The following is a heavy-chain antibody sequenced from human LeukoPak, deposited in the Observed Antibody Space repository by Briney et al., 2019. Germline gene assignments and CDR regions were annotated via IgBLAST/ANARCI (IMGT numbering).Heavy chain of an antibody. D-gene: IGHD5-18*01. Sequence: PSETLSLTCAVSGGSNSSGGYSWSWIRQPPGKGLEWIGYIYYSGSTNYNPSLKSRVTISVDTSKNQFSLRLSSVTAADTAVYYCARYTSMIAFHARGFDIWGQGTLVTVSS. CDR2: IYYSGST. V-gene: IGHV4-61*08. CDR3: ARYTSMIAFHARGFDI. CDR1: GGSNSSGGYS. J-gene: IGHJ3*02.